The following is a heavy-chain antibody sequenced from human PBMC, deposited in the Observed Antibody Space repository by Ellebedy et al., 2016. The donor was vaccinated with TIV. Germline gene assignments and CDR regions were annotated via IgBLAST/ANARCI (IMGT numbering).Heavy chain of an antibody. V-gene: IGHV1-18*04. CDR1: GYTFTGYY. Sequence: ASVKVSCKASGYTFTGYYMHWVRQAPGQGLEWMGWISAYNGNTNYAQKLQGRVTMTTDTSTSTAYMELRSLRSDDTAVYYCARGGNYYDTPDAFDIWGQGTMVTVSS. D-gene: IGHD3-22*01. CDR3: ARGGNYYDTPDAFDI. CDR2: ISAYNGNT. J-gene: IGHJ3*02.